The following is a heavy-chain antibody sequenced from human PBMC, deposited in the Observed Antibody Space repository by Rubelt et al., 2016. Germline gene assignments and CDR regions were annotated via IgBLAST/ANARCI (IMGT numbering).Heavy chain of an antibody. V-gene: IGHV4-31*03. CDR1: GGSISSGGYY. J-gene: IGHJ5*02. D-gene: IGHD3-10*01. CDR2: IYYSGST. Sequence: QVQLQESGPGLVRPSQTLSLTCTVSGGSISSGGYYWSWIRQHPGKGLEWIGYIYYSGSTYYNPSLKSRVTISVATSKNQFSRKLSSVTAADTAVYYCARGKGSPTSYNWFDPWGQGTLVTVSS. CDR3: ARGKGSPTSYNWFDP.